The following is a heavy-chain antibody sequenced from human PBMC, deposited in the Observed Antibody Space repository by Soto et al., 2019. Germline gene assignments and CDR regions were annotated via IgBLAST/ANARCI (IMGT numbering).Heavy chain of an antibody. D-gene: IGHD3-16*01. Sequence: QELLVESGGGVVQPGTSRRLSCTASRLTFSFYDMHWVRQTPGKGLEWVALIWSDGSRQFYGESVKGRFTISRDNSKNTVYLQMNALRADDTATYFCAGEPKGGSYDLDVWGQGTTVTVSS. CDR2: IWSDGSRQ. V-gene: IGHV3-33*01. J-gene: IGHJ6*02. CDR3: AGEPKGGSYDLDV. CDR1: RLTFSFYD.